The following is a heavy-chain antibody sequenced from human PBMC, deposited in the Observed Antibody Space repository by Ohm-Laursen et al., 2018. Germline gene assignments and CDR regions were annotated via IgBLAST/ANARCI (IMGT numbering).Heavy chain of an antibody. CDR1: GGSISSGGYY. Sequence: GTLSLTCTVSGGSISSGGYYWSWIRQHPGKGLEWIGYIYYSGITNYNPSLKSRVTMSVDTSKNQFSLRLSSVTAADTAVYYCARGGAFLDYWGQGALVTVS. J-gene: IGHJ4*02. D-gene: IGHD1-26*01. CDR3: ARGGAFLDY. CDR2: IYYSGIT. V-gene: IGHV4-61*08.